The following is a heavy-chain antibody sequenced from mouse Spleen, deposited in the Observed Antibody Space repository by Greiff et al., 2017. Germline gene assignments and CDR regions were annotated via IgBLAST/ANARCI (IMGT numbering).Heavy chain of an antibody. CDR1: GYSITSGYD. CDR2: ISYSGST. J-gene: IGHJ3*01. Sequence: EVKLQESGPGMVKPSQSLSLTCTVTGYSITSGYDWHWIRHFPGNKLEWMGYISYSGSTNYNPSLKSRISITHDTSKNHFFLKLNSVTTEDTATYYCAREEYGNYFAYWDQGTLVTVSA. D-gene: IGHD2-10*02. CDR3: AREEYGNYFAY. V-gene: IGHV3-1*01.